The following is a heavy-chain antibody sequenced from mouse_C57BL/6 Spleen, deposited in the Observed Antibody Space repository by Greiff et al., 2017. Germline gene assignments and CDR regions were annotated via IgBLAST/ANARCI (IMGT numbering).Heavy chain of an antibody. J-gene: IGHJ1*03. CDR2: ISSGGDYI. V-gene: IGHV5-9-1*02. CDR1: GFTFSSYA. Sequence: EVQVVESGEGLVKPGGSLKLSCAASGFTFSSYAMSWVRQTPEKRLEWVAYISSGGDYIYYADTVKGRFTISRDNARNTLYLQMSSLKSEDTAMYYCTREWLLPSYWYFDVWGTGTTVTVSS. D-gene: IGHD2-3*01. CDR3: TREWLLPSYWYFDV.